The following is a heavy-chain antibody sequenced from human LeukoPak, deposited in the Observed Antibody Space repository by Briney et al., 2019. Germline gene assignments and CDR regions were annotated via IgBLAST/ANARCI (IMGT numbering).Heavy chain of an antibody. D-gene: IGHD1-7*01. J-gene: IGHJ4*02. CDR1: GFTFSTYW. Sequence: PGGSLRLSCAASGFTFSTYWMTWVRQAPGKGLEWVANIKQDGSEKYYVDSVKGRFTISRDDAKNSLYLQMNSLRAEDTAVYYCARIKNWNYAIDYWGRGTLVTVSS. V-gene: IGHV3-7*01. CDR3: ARIKNWNYAIDY. CDR2: IKQDGSEK.